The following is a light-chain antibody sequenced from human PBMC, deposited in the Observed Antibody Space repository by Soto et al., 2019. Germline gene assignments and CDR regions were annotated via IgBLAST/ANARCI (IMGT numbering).Light chain of an antibody. CDR3: ETWDSNLYVV. CDR1: SGHSTYI. Sequence: QPVLTQSSSASASLGSSVKLTCTLSSGHSTYIIAWHQQQPGKAPRYLMRLEGSGTYNKGSGVPDRFSGSSSGADRYLTISNLQFEDEADYYCETWDSNLYVVFGGGTK. V-gene: IGLV4-60*02. J-gene: IGLJ2*01. CDR2: LEGSGTY.